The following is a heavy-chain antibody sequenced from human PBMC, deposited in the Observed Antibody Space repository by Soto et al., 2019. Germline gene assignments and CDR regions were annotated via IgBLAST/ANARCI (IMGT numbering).Heavy chain of an antibody. Sequence: PGGSLRLSCAASGFTFSSYGMHWVRQAPGKGLEWVAVISYDGSNKYYADSVKGRFTISRDNSKNTLYLQMNSLRAEDTAVYYCAKGPHYSNYVGWFDPWGQGTLVTVSS. V-gene: IGHV3-30*18. CDR1: GFTFSSYG. CDR2: ISYDGSNK. D-gene: IGHD4-4*01. J-gene: IGHJ5*02. CDR3: AKGPHYSNYVGWFDP.